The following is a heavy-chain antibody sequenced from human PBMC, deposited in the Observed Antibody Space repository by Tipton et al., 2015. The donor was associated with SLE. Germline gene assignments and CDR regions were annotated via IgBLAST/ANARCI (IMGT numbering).Heavy chain of an antibody. CDR2: IYYSGST. J-gene: IGHJ6*04. CDR1: DDSVSSAYY. V-gene: IGHV4-61*01. D-gene: IGHD2-21*01. Sequence: LSCIVSDDSVSSAYYWSWIRQPPGKGLEWIGYIYYSGSTNYNPSLKSRVTISVDTSKNQFSLKLSSVTAADTAVYYCAWGYCGGACYSRHYYYYGMDVWGKGTTVTVSS. CDR3: AWGYCGGACYSRHYYYYGMDV.